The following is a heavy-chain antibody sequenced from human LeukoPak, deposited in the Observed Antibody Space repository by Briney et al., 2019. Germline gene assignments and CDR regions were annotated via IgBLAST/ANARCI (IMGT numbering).Heavy chain of an antibody. V-gene: IGHV4-61*02. CDR1: GGSISSGSYY. CDR2: IYTSGST. Sequence: SQTLSLTCTVSGGSISSGSYYWSWMRQRAGKGLKWMWRIYTSGSTNYNPSLKSRVTMSVESSKNQFSLKRRSVTSADPAVCFCARDRKAGGLKPWGQGILVTVSS. J-gene: IGHJ4*02. CDR3: ARDRKAGGLKP. D-gene: IGHD2-8*02.